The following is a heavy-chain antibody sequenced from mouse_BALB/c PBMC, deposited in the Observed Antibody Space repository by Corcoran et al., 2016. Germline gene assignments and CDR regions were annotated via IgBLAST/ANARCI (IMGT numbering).Heavy chain of an antibody. D-gene: IGHD2-1*01. J-gene: IGHJ2*01. CDR1: GLNIKDPY. V-gene: IGHV14-3*02. Sequence: EVQLQPSGAELVKPGASVKLSCTPSGLNIKDPYMHWVKQRPEQGLEWIGRIDPANGNTKYDPKFQGKVTMTADTSYNTVYRQLSSVISEATAVYYCGRSREGNYVIYCCQGTTLTVSS. CDR3: GRSREGNYVIY. CDR2: IDPANGNT.